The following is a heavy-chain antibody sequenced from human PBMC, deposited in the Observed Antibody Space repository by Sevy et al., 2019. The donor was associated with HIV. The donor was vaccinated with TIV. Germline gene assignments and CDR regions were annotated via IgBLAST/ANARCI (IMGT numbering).Heavy chain of an antibody. V-gene: IGHV3-23*01. CDR1: GFTFTNYG. CDR3: AKEWTLLNDWYGKFDY. D-gene: IGHD3-9*01. Sequence: GGSLRLSCAASGFTFTNYGMHWVRQAPGKGLEWVSGISNSGGNTYYADSVRGRFTVSRDNSKNTVYLQLNSLRAEDTAIYYCAKEWTLLNDWYGKFDYWGQGTLVTVSS. J-gene: IGHJ4*02. CDR2: ISNSGGNT.